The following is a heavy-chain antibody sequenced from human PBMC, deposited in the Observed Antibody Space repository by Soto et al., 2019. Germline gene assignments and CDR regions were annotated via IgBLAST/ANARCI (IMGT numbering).Heavy chain of an antibody. V-gene: IGHV1-69*02. J-gene: IGHJ4*02. Sequence: QVQLVQSGAEVKKPGSSVKVSCKASGGSFSSYTFSWVRQAPGQGLESMGRIIPTLHIANYAQKFQGRVTITADESTGTDYMELSRLRSDDTAVDSCAIQKGMATVLDYWGQGTLGTVS. CDR3: AIQKGMATVLDY. CDR1: GGSFSSYT. CDR2: IIPTLHIA. D-gene: IGHD5-18*01.